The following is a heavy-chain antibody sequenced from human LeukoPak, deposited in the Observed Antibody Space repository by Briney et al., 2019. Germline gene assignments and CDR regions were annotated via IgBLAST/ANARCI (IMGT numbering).Heavy chain of an antibody. Sequence: SETLSLTCSVSGVSIRNYYWNWLRQPAGKGLEWIGRIYASGSTNYNPSLKSRVTISMDKSKNHFSLNLKSVTAADTAFYYCARDFYGDDGHHPFDYWGQGIQVTVSS. J-gene: IGHJ4*02. CDR3: ARDFYGDDGHHPFDY. CDR2: IYASGST. D-gene: IGHD2/OR15-2a*01. CDR1: GVSIRNYY. V-gene: IGHV4-4*07.